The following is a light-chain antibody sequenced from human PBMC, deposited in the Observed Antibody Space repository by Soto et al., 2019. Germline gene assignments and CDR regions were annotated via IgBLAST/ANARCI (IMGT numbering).Light chain of an antibody. CDR2: KVS. Sequence: DVVVTQSPLSLPVTLGQPASISCRSSKSLVAINGDTYLSWLRQRPGHSPRRLIYKVSNRDSGVPDRFSGSGSGTDFTLRISRVEAEDVGVYYCMQGTHWPYTFGQGTKLEIE. J-gene: IGKJ2*01. CDR1: KSLVAINGDTY. V-gene: IGKV2-30*01. CDR3: MQGTHWPYT.